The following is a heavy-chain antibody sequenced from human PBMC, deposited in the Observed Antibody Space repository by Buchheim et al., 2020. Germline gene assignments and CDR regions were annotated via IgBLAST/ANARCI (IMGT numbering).Heavy chain of an antibody. V-gene: IGHV5-51*01. CDR3: ARRVRDSSGYNFDF. CDR1: GYSFTGAY. J-gene: IGHJ4*02. CDR2: IYPGDSYT. Sequence: EVQLVQSGAEVKRPGESLKISCQGSGYSFTGAYIAWVRQMPGKGLEWMGLIYPGDSYTAYNPSFQGQVTMSVDKPIRPAYLQWRSLRASDTAMYYCARRVRDSSGYNFDFWGQGTL. D-gene: IGHD6-19*01.